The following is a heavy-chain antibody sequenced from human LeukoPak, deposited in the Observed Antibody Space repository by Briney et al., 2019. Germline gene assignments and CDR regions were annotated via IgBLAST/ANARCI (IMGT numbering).Heavy chain of an antibody. D-gene: IGHD3-3*01. J-gene: IGHJ5*02. CDR1: GGSISSSSYY. V-gene: IGHV4-39*01. CDR3: ARRDDFLNWFDP. CDR2: IYYSGST. Sequence: PSETLSLTCTVSGGSISSSSYYWGWIRQPPGKGLEWIGSIYYSGSTYYNPSLKSRVTISVDTSKSQFSLKLSSVTAADTAVYYCARRDDFLNWFDPWGQGTLVTVSS.